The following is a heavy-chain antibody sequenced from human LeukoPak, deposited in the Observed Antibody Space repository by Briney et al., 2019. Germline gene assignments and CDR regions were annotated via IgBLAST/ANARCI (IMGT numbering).Heavy chain of an antibody. CDR3: ARDGDIVVTINFDY. V-gene: IGHV3-48*01. CDR2: ISSSSSPI. D-gene: IGHD5-12*01. J-gene: IGHJ4*02. CDR1: GFTFSSYR. Sequence: GGSLRLSFAASGFTFSSYRMNWVRPAAGKGLALVSYISSSSSPIYYADSVRGRFTIARDNAKNSLYLQMNSMRAEDTAVYYCARDGDIVVTINFDYWGQGTLVTASS.